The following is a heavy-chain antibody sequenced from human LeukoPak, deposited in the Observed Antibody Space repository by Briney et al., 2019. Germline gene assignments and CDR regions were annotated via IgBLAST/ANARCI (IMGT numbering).Heavy chain of an antibody. CDR2: IYYSGST. Sequence: KPSETLSLTCTVSGGSISSYYWSWIRQPPGKGLEWIGYIYYSGSTNYNPSLKSRVTISVDTSKNQFSLKLSSVTAADTAVYYCARESPVVPAGRYYYYYMDVWGKGTTVTVSS. CDR3: ARESPVVPAGRYYYYYMDV. D-gene: IGHD2-2*01. J-gene: IGHJ6*03. V-gene: IGHV4-59*01. CDR1: GGSISSYY.